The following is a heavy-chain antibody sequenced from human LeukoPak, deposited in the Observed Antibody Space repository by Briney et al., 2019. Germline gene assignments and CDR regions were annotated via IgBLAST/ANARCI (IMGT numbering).Heavy chain of an antibody. CDR2: IYYSGST. J-gene: IGHJ4*02. Sequence: WVRQAPGKGLEWVGSIYYSGSTYYNPSLKSRVTISVDTSKNQFSLKLSSVTAADTAVYYCARDLGTWSGYYRLNYYFDYWGQGTLVTVSS. D-gene: IGHD3-3*01. CDR3: ARDLGTWSGYYRLNYYFDY. V-gene: IGHV4-39*07.